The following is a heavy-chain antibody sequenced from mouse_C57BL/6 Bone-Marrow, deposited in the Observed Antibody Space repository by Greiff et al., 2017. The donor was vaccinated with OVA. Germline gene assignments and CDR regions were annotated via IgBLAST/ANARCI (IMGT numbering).Heavy chain of an antibody. CDR2: INSDGGST. CDR1: EYEFPSHD. CDR3: ARHPSYYGSTYFDY. V-gene: IGHV5-2*01. D-gene: IGHD1-1*01. Sequence: EVHLVESGGGLVQPGESLKLSCESNEYEFPSHDMSWVRKTPEKRLELVAAINSDGGSTYYPDTMERRFIISRDNTKKTLYLQMSSLRSEDTALYYGARHPSYYGSTYFDYWGQGTTLTVSS. J-gene: IGHJ2*01.